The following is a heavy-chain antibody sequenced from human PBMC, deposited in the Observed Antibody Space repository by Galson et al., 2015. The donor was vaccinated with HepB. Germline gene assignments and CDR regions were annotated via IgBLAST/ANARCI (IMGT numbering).Heavy chain of an antibody. CDR3: ARDQFGQWLAYANFDY. V-gene: IGHV4-34*01. J-gene: IGHJ4*02. Sequence: NPSLKSRVTISVDTSKNQFYLNMRSMTDADMAVYFCARDQFGQWLAYANFDYWGQGTTVTVSS. D-gene: IGHD6-19*01.